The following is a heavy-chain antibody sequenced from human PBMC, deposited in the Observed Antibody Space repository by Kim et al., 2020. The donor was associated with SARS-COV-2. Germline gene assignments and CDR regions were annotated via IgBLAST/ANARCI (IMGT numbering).Heavy chain of an antibody. D-gene: IGHD6-19*01. Sequence: YSDYGGSVRGRITINADTTKNQLSLQLNSVTPEDTAVYFCVRYTGWYNFDYWGQGTLVTVSS. J-gene: IGHJ4*02. CDR2: YS. CDR3: VRYTGWYNFDY. V-gene: IGHV6-1*01.